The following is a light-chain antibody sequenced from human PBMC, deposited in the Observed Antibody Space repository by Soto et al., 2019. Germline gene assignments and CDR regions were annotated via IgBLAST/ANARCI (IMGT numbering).Light chain of an antibody. J-gene: IGLJ3*02. CDR3: SSYTASTTLL. Sequence: QSALTQPASVSGSPGQSITISCTGTSSDVGGYQYVSWYQQHPGKAPKLLIFEVSHRPSGVSDRFSGSKSGNTASLTISGLQAEDEADYYCSSYTASTTLLFGGRTKLTVL. CDR2: EVS. CDR1: SSDVGGYQY. V-gene: IGLV2-14*01.